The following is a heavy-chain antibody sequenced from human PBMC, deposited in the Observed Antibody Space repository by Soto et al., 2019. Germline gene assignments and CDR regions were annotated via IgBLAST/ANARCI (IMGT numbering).Heavy chain of an antibody. CDR2: IIPIFGTA. CDR3: ARAGPVAGNHAFDI. J-gene: IGHJ3*02. CDR1: GGTFSSWA. D-gene: IGHD6-19*01. V-gene: IGHV1-69*06. Sequence: QVQLVQSGAEVKKPGSSVRVSCKASGGTFSSWAISWVRQAPGQGLEWMGGIIPIFGTATYAQKFQGRVTIIADKSTSTAYMELSSLRSEDTAVYYCARAGPVAGNHAFDIWGQGTLVTVSS.